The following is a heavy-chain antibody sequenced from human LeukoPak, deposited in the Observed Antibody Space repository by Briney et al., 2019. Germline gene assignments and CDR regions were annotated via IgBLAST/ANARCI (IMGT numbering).Heavy chain of an antibody. D-gene: IGHD5-24*01. J-gene: IGHJ5*02. Sequence: GGSLRLSCAASGFTFSSYSMNWVRQAPGXXXXXVSSISSSSSYIYYADSVKGRFTISRDDAKNSLYLQMNSLRAEDTAVYYCARDLTDGYNANWFDPWGQGTLVTVSS. CDR2: ISSSSSYI. CDR3: ARDLTDGYNANWFDP. CDR1: GFTFSSYS. V-gene: IGHV3-21*01.